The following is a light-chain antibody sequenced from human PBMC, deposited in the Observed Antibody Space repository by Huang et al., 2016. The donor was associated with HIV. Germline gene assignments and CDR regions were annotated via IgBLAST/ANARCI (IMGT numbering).Light chain of an antibody. J-gene: IGKJ1*01. CDR1: QNILSTSNNKNF. Sequence: DLVLTQSPDSLAVFLGERATINCKSSQNILSTSNNKNFVAWYQLKPGRPPMLLMSWAATREAVVPDRFSGSGSGTDFALTISSLQAEDVAIYYCQQYYTLPVFGQGTKVDI. CDR2: WAA. V-gene: IGKV4-1*01. CDR3: QQYYTLPV.